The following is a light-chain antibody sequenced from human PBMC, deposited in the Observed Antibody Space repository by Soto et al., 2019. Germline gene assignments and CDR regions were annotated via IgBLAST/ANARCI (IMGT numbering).Light chain of an antibody. Sequence: QSVRTQPPSASGTPGQRVTISCSGSRSNIGNNAVSWYQQLPGTAPNLLIYNNNQRPSGVPDRVSGSKSGTSASLAISGRESEDEADYYCAAWDDSLNARGVFGGGTKLTVL. CDR1: RSNIGNNA. CDR2: NNN. J-gene: IGLJ3*02. CDR3: AAWDDSLNARGV. V-gene: IGLV1-44*01.